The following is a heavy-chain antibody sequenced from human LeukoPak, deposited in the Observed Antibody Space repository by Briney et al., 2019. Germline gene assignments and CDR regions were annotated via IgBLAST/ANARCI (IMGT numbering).Heavy chain of an antibody. V-gene: IGHV4-59*07. CDR2: IYSSGST. CDR1: GGSISTYS. Sequence: SDTLSLTCTVSGGSISTYSWNWIRQPPGKGLEWIGYIYSSGSTNYNPSLKSRVTISVDTSKNQFSLNLSSVTAADTAVYYCARGPSSGYSYGWGQGTLVTVSS. D-gene: IGHD5-18*01. J-gene: IGHJ4*02. CDR3: ARGPSSGYSYG.